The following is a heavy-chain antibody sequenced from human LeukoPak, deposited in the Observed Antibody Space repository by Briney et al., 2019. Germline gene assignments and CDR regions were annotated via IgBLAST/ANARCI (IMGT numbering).Heavy chain of an antibody. J-gene: IGHJ6*02. CDR2: ISSGGSSI. Sequence: GGSLRLSCVASGFTFSSHAMCWVRQAPGKGLEWVSYISSGGSSIYYADSVKGRFTISRDNAKNSLYLQMNSLRAEDTAVYYCARRQFYYYGMDVWGQGTTVTVSS. V-gene: IGHV3-48*03. CDR3: ARRQFYYYGMDV. CDR1: GFTFSSHA. D-gene: IGHD5-24*01.